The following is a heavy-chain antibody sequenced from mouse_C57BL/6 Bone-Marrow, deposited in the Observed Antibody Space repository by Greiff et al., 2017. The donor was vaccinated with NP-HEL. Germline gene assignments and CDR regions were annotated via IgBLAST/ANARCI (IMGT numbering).Heavy chain of an antibody. CDR3: ARDHYGHWYFDV. D-gene: IGHD1-1*02. CDR2: ISYDGSN. CDR1: GYSITSGYY. J-gene: IGHJ1*03. Sequence: ESGPGLVKPSQSLSLTCSVTGYSITSGYYWNWIRQFPGNKLEWMGYISYDGSNNYNPSLKNRISITRDTSKNQFFLKLNSVTTEDTATYYCARDHYGHWYFDVWGTGTTVTVSS. V-gene: IGHV3-6*01.